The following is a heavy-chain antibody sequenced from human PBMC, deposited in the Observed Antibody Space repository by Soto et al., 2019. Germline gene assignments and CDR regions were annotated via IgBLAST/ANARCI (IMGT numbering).Heavy chain of an antibody. V-gene: IGHV1-69*02. CDR2: IIPILGIA. Sequence: QIQLVQSGAEVKKPGSSVKVSCKASGGTFSSYTISWVRQAPGQGLEWMGRIIPILGIANYAQKFQGRVTITADKSTSTAYMELSSLRSEDTAVYYCARGGDGYTLTSNWFDPWGQGTLVTVSS. J-gene: IGHJ5*02. D-gene: IGHD5-12*01. CDR1: GGTFSSYT. CDR3: ARGGDGYTLTSNWFDP.